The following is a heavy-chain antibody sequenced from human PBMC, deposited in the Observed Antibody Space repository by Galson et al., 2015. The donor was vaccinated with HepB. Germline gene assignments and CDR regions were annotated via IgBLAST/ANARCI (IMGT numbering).Heavy chain of an antibody. D-gene: IGHD3-22*01. CDR2: INSDGSST. J-gene: IGHJ4*02. CDR3: ARAYYYDSSGYYPLSY. CDR1: GFTFSSYW. Sequence: SLRLSCAASGFTFSSYWMHWVRQAPGKGLVWVSRINSDGSSTSYADSVKGRFTISRDNAKNTLYLQMNSLRAEDTAVYYCARAYYYDSSGYYPLSYWGQGTLVTVSS. V-gene: IGHV3-74*01.